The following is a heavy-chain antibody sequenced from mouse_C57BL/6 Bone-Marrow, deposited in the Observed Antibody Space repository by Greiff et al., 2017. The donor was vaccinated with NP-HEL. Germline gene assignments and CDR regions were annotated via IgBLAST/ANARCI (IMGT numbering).Heavy chain of an antibody. CDR3: ARTMPGSSFYAMDY. J-gene: IGHJ4*01. D-gene: IGHD1-1*01. CDR2: IRNKANGYTT. V-gene: IGHV7-3*01. CDR1: GFTFTDYY. Sequence: EVQVVESGGGLVQPGGSLSLSCAASGFTFTDYYMSWVRQPPGKALEWLGFIRNKANGYTTEYSASVKGRFTISRDNSQSILYLQMNALRAEDSATYYCARTMPGSSFYAMDYWGQGTSVTVSS.